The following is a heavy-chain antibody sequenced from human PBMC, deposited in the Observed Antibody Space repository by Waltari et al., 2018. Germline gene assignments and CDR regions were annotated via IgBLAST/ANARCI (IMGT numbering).Heavy chain of an antibody. V-gene: IGHV3-15*07. Sequence: EVQVVESGGGLVKPGESLTLSCTASGPRFTFGNAWMNWVRQAPGKGLEWVGRIKTRSESRTTDYNAPVKDRFTISRDDSKNILYLQMKNLTTADTALYFCATDFSGASDYLDFWGQGTHVYVSS. J-gene: IGHJ4*02. CDR2: IKTRSESRTT. CDR1: GPRFTFGNAW. D-gene: IGHD1-26*01. CDR3: ATDFSGASDYLDF.